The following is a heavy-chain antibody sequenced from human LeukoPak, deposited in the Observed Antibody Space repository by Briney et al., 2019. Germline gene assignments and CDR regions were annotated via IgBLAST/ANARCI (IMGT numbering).Heavy chain of an antibody. CDR3: AAGGAVAGGWFDP. V-gene: IGHV3-9*01. Sequence: PGRSLRLSCAASGFTFDDYAMHWVRQGPEKGLEWVSGSSCNSGSIDYSDSVKGRFTISRDNAKNSLYLQMNSLRAEDAALYYCAAGGAVAGGWFDPWGQGTLVTVSS. CDR2: SSCNSGSI. D-gene: IGHD6-19*01. CDR1: GFTFDDYA. J-gene: IGHJ5*02.